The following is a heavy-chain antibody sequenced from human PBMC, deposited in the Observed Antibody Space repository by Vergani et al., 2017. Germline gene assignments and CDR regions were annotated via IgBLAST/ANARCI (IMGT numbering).Heavy chain of an antibody. CDR3: ARHSTEEWLVKLGWIDP. CDR1: GASIRSSNYY. D-gene: IGHD6-19*01. V-gene: IGHV4-39*01. Sequence: QLQLQESGPGLVKPSATLSLTCSVSGASIRSSNYYWGWIRQPPGKGLEWIASIYYSGSIYYNPSLKSRVTISVDTSKNQFSLKLSSMTAADTAVYFCARHSTEEWLVKLGWIDPWGQGILVTVSS. CDR2: IYYSGSI. J-gene: IGHJ5*02.